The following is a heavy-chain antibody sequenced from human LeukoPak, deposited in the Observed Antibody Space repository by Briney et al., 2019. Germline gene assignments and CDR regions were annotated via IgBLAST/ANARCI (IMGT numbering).Heavy chain of an antibody. CDR2: MNPNSGNT. V-gene: IGHV1-8*01. CDR3: ARKNYGSNRWFDP. J-gene: IGHJ5*02. Sequence: ASVKVTCKASSYTFTSYDINWVRQATGQGLEWMGWMNPNSGNTGYAQKFQGRVTMTRNTSISTAYMELSSLRSEDTAVYYCARKNYGSNRWFDPWGQGTLVTVSS. D-gene: IGHD4/OR15-4a*01. CDR1: SYTFTSYD.